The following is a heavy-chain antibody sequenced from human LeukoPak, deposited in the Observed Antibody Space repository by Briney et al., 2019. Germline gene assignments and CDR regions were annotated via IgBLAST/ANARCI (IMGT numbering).Heavy chain of an antibody. D-gene: IGHD4-17*01. Sequence: SETLSLTCTVYGGSFSGYYWSWIRQPPGRGLEWIGEINHSGSINYNPSLKSRVTISVDTSKNQFSLKLSSVTAADTAVYYCAQLRYYYFDYWGQGTLVTVSS. J-gene: IGHJ4*02. CDR1: GGSFSGYY. CDR2: INHSGSI. CDR3: AQLRYYYFDY. V-gene: IGHV4-34*01.